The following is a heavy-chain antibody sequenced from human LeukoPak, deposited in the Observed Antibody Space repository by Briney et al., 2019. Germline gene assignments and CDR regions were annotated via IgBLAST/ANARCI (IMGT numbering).Heavy chain of an antibody. V-gene: IGHV1-2*02. D-gene: IGHD1-26*01. J-gene: IGHJ5*02. CDR3: ARDSDSGTSWTNWFDP. Sequence: ASVKVSCKSSGYTFTDYYIHWVRQAPGQGLQWMGWINPNSGDTNYAQNFQGRVTMTRDTSISTAYMELSRLRSGDTAVYYCARDSDSGTSWTNWFDPWGQGTLVTASS. CDR2: INPNSGDT. CDR1: GYTFTDYY.